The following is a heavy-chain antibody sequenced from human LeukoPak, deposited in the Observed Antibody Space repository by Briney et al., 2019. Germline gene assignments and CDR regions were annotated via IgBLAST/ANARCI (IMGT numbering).Heavy chain of an antibody. Sequence: SETLSLTCTVSGGSISSYYWSWIRQPPGKGLEWIGYIYYSGSTNYNPSLKSRVNISVDTSKNQFSLKLSSVTAADTAVYYCARVYLNYGSAHYGMDVWGKGTTVTVSS. D-gene: IGHD3-10*01. V-gene: IGHV4-59*01. CDR3: ARVYLNYGSAHYGMDV. CDR1: GGSISSYY. J-gene: IGHJ6*04. CDR2: IYYSGST.